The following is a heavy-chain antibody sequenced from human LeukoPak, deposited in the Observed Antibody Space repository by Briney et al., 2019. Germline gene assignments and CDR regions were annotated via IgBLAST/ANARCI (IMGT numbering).Heavy chain of an antibody. CDR1: GYTFTSYG. J-gene: IGHJ6*03. CDR3: ARAPHSPTTQYYYYYYMDV. CDR2: ISAYNGNT. V-gene: IGHV1-18*01. Sequence: ASVKVSCKASGYTFTSYGISWVRQAPGQGLEWMGWISAYNGNTNYAQKLQGRVTMTTDTSTSAAYMELRSLRSDDTAVYYCARAPHSPTTQYYYYYYMDVWGKGTTVTVSS. D-gene: IGHD5-12*01.